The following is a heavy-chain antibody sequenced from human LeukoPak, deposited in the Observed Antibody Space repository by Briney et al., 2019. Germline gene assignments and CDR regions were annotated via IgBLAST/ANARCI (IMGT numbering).Heavy chain of an antibody. CDR2: ISFDGSTK. Sequence: GGSLRLSCAASGFTFSTYAMHWVRQAPGKGLEWVAVISFDGSTKYYADSVKGRFTTSRDNSKNTLYLQMNSLRAEDTAVYYCARDHSMNYGNWFDPWGQGTLVTVSS. CDR1: GFTFSTYA. CDR3: ARDHSMNYGNWFDP. J-gene: IGHJ5*02. D-gene: IGHD2/OR15-2a*01. V-gene: IGHV3-30-3*01.